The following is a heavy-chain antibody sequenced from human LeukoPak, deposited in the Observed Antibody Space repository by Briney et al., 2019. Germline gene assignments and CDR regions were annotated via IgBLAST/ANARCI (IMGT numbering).Heavy chain of an antibody. CDR2: IIPIFGTA. CDR3: ARGGVYGDYETRFDY. J-gene: IGHJ4*02. CDR1: GGTFSSYA. V-gene: IGHV1-69*05. D-gene: IGHD4-17*01. Sequence: SVKVSCKASGGTFSSYAISWVRQAPGQGLEWMGRIIPIFGTANYAQKFQGRVTITTDESTSTAYMELSSLRSEDTAVYYYARGGVYGDYETRFDYWGQGTLVTVSS.